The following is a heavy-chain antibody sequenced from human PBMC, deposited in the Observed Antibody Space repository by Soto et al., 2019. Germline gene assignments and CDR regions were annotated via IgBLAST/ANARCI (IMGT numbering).Heavy chain of an antibody. Sequence: AASVKVSCKASGGTFSSYAISWVRQAPGQGLEWMGGIIPIFGTANYAQKFQGRVTITADESTTTAYMELSSLRSEDTAVYYCARDRTPYFYYYYMDVWGKGTTVTVSS. J-gene: IGHJ6*03. V-gene: IGHV1-69*13. CDR3: ARDRTPYFYYYYMDV. CDR1: GGTFSSYA. CDR2: IIPIFGTA.